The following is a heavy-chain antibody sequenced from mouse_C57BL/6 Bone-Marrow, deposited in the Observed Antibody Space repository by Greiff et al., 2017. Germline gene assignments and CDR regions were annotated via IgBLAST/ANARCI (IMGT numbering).Heavy chain of an antibody. CDR1: GYSFTGYY. CDR2: INPSTGGT. CDR3: ARYGYDSVAY. Sequence: VQLQQSGPELVKPGASVKISCKASGYSFTGYYMNWVKQSPEKSLEWIGEINPSTGGTTYNQKFKAKATLTVDKSSSTAYMQLKSLTSEDSAVYYCARYGYDSVAYWGQGTLVTVSA. V-gene: IGHV1-42*01. D-gene: IGHD1-2*01. J-gene: IGHJ3*01.